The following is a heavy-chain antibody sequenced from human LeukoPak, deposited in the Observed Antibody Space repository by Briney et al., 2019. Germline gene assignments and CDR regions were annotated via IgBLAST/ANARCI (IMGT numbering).Heavy chain of an antibody. D-gene: IGHD2-15*01. Sequence: GSLRLSCAASGFTFSSYSMNWIRQPPGKGLEWIGYIYYSGGTNYNPSLKSRVTISVDTSKNQFSLKLSSVTAADTAVYYCARGGYLDYWGQGTLVTVSS. CDR2: IYYSGGT. J-gene: IGHJ4*02. V-gene: IGHV4-59*01. CDR3: ARGGYLDY. CDR1: GFTFSSYS.